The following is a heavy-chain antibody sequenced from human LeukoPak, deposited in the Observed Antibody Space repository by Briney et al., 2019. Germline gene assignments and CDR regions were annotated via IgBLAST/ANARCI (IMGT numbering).Heavy chain of an antibody. CDR3: ARQHCSSTSCYPYYYYYGMDV. CDR1: GYSFTSYW. V-gene: IGHV5-51*01. J-gene: IGHJ6*02. CDR2: IYPGDPDT. Sequence: GESLKISCKGSGYSFTSYWIGWVRQMPGKGLEWMGIIYPGDPDTRYSPSFLGQVTISADKSISTAYLQWSSLKASDTAMYYCARQHCSSTSCYPYYYYYGMDVWGQGTTVTVSS. D-gene: IGHD2-2*01.